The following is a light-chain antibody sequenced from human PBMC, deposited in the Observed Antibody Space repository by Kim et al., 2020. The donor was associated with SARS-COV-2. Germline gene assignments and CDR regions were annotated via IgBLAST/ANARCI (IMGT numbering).Light chain of an antibody. J-gene: IGLJ2*01. CDR1: SSDVGDHNY. CDR3: SSYTRSSTLYVL. Sequence: SITISSTGTSSDVGDHNYVSGYQQHPGKAPKLIIYAVNNRPSGVSNRFSGSKSGNTASLTISGLQAEDEADYYCSSYTRSSTLYVLFGGGTQLTVL. CDR2: AVN. V-gene: IGLV2-14*03.